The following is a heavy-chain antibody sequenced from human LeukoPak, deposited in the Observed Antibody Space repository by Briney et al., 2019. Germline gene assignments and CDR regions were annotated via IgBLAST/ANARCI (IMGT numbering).Heavy chain of an antibody. V-gene: IGHV3-23*01. J-gene: IGHJ5*02. CDR1: GFTFSNYA. CDR3: ASFGLTYYYDSSGIIRFDP. D-gene: IGHD3-22*01. Sequence: GGSLRLSCAASGFTFSNYAMNWVRQAPGKGLEWVSGISGGGGSTYYADSVKGRFTISRDNSKNTLYLQMNSLRAEDTAVYYCASFGLTYYYDSSGIIRFDPWGQGTLVTVSS. CDR2: ISGGGGST.